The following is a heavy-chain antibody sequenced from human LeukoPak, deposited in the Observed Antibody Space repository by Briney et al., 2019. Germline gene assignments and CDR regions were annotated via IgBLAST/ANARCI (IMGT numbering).Heavy chain of an antibody. CDR1: GFTFSSYA. CDR3: AKGLGGSDFDY. Sequence: GGSLRLSCAASGFTFSSYAMSWVRQAPGKGLEWVSAICGSGGSTYYADSVKGRFTISRDNAKNTLYLQMNSLRAEDTAVYFCAKGLGGSDFDYWGQGTLVTVSS. CDR2: ICGSGGST. V-gene: IGHV3-23*01. J-gene: IGHJ4*02. D-gene: IGHD5-12*01.